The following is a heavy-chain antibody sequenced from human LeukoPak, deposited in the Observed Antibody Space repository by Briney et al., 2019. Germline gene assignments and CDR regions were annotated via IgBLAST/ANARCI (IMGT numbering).Heavy chain of an antibody. J-gene: IGHJ4*02. V-gene: IGHV1-2*02. CDR3: ARDLGIAARPASED. CDR1: GYTFTGYY. D-gene: IGHD6-6*01. CDR2: INPNSGGT. Sequence: GASVKVSCKASGYTFTGYYMHWVRQAPGQGLEWMGWINPNSGGTNYAQKFQGRVTMTRDTSISTAYMELSRLRSDDTAVYYCARDLGIAARPASEDWGQGTLVTVSS.